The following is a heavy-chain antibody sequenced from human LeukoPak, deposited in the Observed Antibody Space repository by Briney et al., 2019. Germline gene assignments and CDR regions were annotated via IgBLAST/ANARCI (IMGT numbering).Heavy chain of an antibody. Sequence: SETLSLTCTVSGDSIRSSRYHWAWIRQPPGKGLEWIGSSHYNGSTYYNPSLKSRVTISVDTPKNQLSPKLNSATSSDTAVYFCARRDYGGLLDYWGQGTLVTVSS. CDR1: GDSIRSSRYH. CDR2: SHYNGST. CDR3: ARRDYGGLLDY. V-gene: IGHV4-39*01. J-gene: IGHJ4*02. D-gene: IGHD4-23*01.